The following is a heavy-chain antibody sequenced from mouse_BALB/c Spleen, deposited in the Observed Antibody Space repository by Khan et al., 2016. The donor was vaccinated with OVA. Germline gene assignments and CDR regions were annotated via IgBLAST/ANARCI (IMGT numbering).Heavy chain of an antibody. J-gene: IGHJ4*01. Sequence: EVQLQESGPGLVKPSQSLSLTCTVTGYSITSNYAWNWIRQFPGNKLEWMGYISYSGSTNSNPSLKSRISITRDPSKNQFFLQLNSVTTEDTAKYYCARGNYYGYAMDYWGQGTSITVSS. CDR3: ARGNYYGYAMDY. V-gene: IGHV3-2*02. CDR1: GYSITSNYA. D-gene: IGHD1-1*01. CDR2: ISYSGST.